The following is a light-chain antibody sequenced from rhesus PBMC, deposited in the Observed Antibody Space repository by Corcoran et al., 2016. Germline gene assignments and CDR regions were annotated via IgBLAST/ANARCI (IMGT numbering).Light chain of an antibody. CDR2: KAS. J-gene: IGKJ3*01. CDR1: QGMSRY. V-gene: IGKV1-25*01. Sequence: DIQMTQSPSSLSASVGDTVTITCRASQGMSRYVAWYQQKPGKAPKLLIYKASTLQRGVPSRFSGCGSGTDFTLTISSLQPEDFATYYCQQYSRAPFTFGPGTKLDFK. CDR3: QQYSRAPFT.